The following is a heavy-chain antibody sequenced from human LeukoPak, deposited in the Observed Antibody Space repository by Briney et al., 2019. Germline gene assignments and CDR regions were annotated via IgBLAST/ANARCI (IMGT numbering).Heavy chain of an antibody. J-gene: IGHJ4*02. V-gene: IGHV4-34*01. CDR1: GGSFSGYY. CDR3: AGRPIGFPSTEDY. D-gene: IGHD2-2*01. Sequence: SETLSLTCAVYGGSFSGYYWSWIRQPPGKGLEWIGEINHSGSTNYNPSLKSRVTISVDTSKNQFSLKLSSVTAADTAVYYCAGRPIGFPSTEDYWGPGTLVTVSS. CDR2: INHSGST.